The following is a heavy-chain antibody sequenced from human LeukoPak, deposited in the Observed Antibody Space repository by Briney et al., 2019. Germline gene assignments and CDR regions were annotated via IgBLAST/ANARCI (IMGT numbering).Heavy chain of an antibody. J-gene: IGHJ1*01. D-gene: IGHD2-21*02. CDR2: ISRSSRHL. Sequence: GGSLRLSCAASGFTFSSYSMNWVRQAPGKGLEWVSSISRSSRHLYYADSVKGRFTISRDDAKNSVYLQMNSLRADETAVYYCVRDFDTVTAAYLQLWGQGTLVTVSS. V-gene: IGHV3-21*01. CDR1: GFTFSSYS. CDR3: VRDFDTVTAAYLQL.